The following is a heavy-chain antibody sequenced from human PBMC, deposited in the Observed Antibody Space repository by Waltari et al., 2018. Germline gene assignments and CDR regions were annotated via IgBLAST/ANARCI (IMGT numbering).Heavy chain of an antibody. V-gene: IGHV2-5*01. CDR2: IYWNDDK. J-gene: IGHJ3*02. CDR3: AHTYYDDSSGPEDAFDI. CDR1: GFSLSTSGVD. Sequence: QITLKESGPTLVKPTQTPTLTCTFSGFSLSTSGVDVGWIRQHPGKALEWLALIYWNDDKRYSPSLKSRLTITKDTSKNQVVLTMTNMDPVDTATYYCAHTYYDDSSGPEDAFDIWGQVTMVTVSS. D-gene: IGHD3-22*01.